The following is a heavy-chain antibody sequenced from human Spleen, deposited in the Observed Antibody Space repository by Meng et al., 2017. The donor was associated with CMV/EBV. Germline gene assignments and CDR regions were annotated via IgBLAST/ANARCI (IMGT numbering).Heavy chain of an antibody. D-gene: IGHD3-16*01. J-gene: IGHJ4*02. V-gene: IGHV3-23*01. CDR3: AKGSGGVVTGIDY. Sequence: GESLKISCAASGFTFSSYAMSWVRQAPGKGLEWVSAISGSGGSTYYADSVKGRFTISRDNSKNTLYLQMNSLRAEDTAVYYCAKGSGGVVTGIDYWGQGTLVTVSS. CDR1: GFTFSSYA. CDR2: ISGSGGST.